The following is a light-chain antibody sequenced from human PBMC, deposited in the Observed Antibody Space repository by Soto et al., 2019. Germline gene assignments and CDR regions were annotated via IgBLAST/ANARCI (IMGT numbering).Light chain of an antibody. CDR3: QEYNTYSYT. V-gene: IGKV1-5*01. CDR2: DAS. Sequence: DIQMTQSPSTLSASVGDRVAITCRASPSIRSWLAWYQQKPGKAPNLLIYDASSLGCGVPSRFSGSGFGTEFTLTISSLQPDCSATYSCQEYNTYSYTFGQGTKLEIK. J-gene: IGKJ2*01. CDR1: PSIRSW.